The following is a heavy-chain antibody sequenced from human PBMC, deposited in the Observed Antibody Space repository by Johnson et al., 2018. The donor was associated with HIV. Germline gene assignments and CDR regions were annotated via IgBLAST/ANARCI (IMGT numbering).Heavy chain of an antibody. D-gene: IGHD3-16*01. Sequence: QVQLVESGGGLVQPGGSLRLSCAASGFTFSRYWMSWVRPAPGRGLEWVAVISYDASKKYYADSVKGRFTISRDNSKNTLFLQMNSLGAEDTAVYYCARQKLGGGWTLDDAFDIWGQGTMVTVSS. CDR3: ARQKLGGGWTLDDAFDI. CDR2: ISYDASKK. CDR1: GFTFSRYW. J-gene: IGHJ3*02. V-gene: IGHV3-30*03.